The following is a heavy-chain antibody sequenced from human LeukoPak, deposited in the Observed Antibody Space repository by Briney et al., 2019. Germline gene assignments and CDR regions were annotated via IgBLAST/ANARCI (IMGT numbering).Heavy chain of an antibody. D-gene: IGHD2-15*01. CDR1: GYTFTSYD. CDR3: ARGRLSYCSGGSCYYGNDY. J-gene: IGHJ4*01. CDR2: MNPNSGNT. Sequence: GASVKVSCKASGYTFTSYDINWVRQATGQGLEWMGWMNPNSGNTGYAQKFQGRVTITRNTSISTAYMELSSLRSEDTAVYYCARGRLSYCSGGSCYYGNDYWGQEPWSPSPQ. V-gene: IGHV1-8*03.